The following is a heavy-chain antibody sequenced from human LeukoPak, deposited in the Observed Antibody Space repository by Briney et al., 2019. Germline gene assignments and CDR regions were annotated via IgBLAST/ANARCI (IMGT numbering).Heavy chain of an antibody. D-gene: IGHD5-12*01. Sequence: GGSLRLSCAASGFTFSNAWMSWVRQAPGKGLEWVGRIKSKIDGGTIDYAAPVKGRFIVSRDDSEDTMYLEMNSLKTEDTAVYYCTSGTGYTDHDYWGQGTLVTVSS. V-gene: IGHV3-15*01. CDR3: TSGTGYTDHDY. CDR2: IKSKIDGGTI. J-gene: IGHJ4*02. CDR1: GFTFSNAW.